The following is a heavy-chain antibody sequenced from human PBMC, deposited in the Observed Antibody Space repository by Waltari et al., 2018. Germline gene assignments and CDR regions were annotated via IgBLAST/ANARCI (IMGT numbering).Heavy chain of an antibody. Sequence: EVQLLESGGGLVQPGGSLRLSCAASGFTFSSYAMSWVRQAPGKGLEWVSVIYSGGSTYYADSVKGRFTISRDNSKNTLYLQMNSLRAEDTAVYYCAKDLEIAAAALRDYWGQGTLVTVSS. CDR1: GFTFSSYA. V-gene: IGHV3-23*03. J-gene: IGHJ4*02. CDR3: AKDLEIAAAALRDY. CDR2: IYSGGST. D-gene: IGHD6-13*01.